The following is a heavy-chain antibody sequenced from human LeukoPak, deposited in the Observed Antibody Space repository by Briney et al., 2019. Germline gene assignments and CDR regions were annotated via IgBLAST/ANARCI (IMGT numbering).Heavy chain of an antibody. CDR1: GGSINDY. CDR3: ARGPPPDFDY. Sequence: SETLSLTCTVSGGSINDYWSWIRQPPGKGLEWIGYIYYSGSTNYNPSLKSRVTMSVDTSKNQFSLKLNSVTAADTAVYYCARGPPPDFDYWGRGTLITVSS. J-gene: IGHJ4*02. CDR2: IYYSGST. V-gene: IGHV4-59*12.